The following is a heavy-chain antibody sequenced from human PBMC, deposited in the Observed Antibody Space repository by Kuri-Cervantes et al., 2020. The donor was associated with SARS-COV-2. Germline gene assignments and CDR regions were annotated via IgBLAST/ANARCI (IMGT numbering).Heavy chain of an antibody. CDR2: IYTSGST. CDR3: ARGQYYDFWSGANNWFDP. D-gene: IGHD3-3*01. CDR1: GGSFSGYY. Sequence: SETLSLTCAVYGGSFSGYYWSWIRQPAGKGLEWIGRIYTSGSTNYNPSLRSRVTISVDTSKNQFSLKLSSVTAADTAVYYCARGQYYDFWSGANNWFDPWGQGTLVTVSS. V-gene: IGHV4-59*10. J-gene: IGHJ5*02.